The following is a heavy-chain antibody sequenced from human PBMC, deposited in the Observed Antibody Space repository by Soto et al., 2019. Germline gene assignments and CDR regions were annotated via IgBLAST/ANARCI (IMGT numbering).Heavy chain of an antibody. CDR2: ISAYNGNT. Sequence: ASVKVSCKASGYTFTSYGISWVREAPGQGLEWMGWISAYNGNTNYAQKLQGRVTMTTDTSTSTAYMELRSLRSDDTAVYYCARDRGIAAADKDYYYYGMDVWGQGTTVTVSS. D-gene: IGHD6-13*01. V-gene: IGHV1-18*01. CDR1: GYTFTSYG. CDR3: ARDRGIAAADKDYYYYGMDV. J-gene: IGHJ6*02.